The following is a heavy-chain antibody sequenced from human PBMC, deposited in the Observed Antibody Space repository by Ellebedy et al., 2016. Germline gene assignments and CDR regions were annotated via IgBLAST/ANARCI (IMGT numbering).Heavy chain of an antibody. CDR2: IIPLFGTA. J-gene: IGHJ4*02. V-gene: IGHV1-69*13. CDR1: GGTFSRHA. Sequence: ASVKVSCKASGGTFSRHAISWVRQAPGQGLEWMGGIIPLFGTANYAQKFQGRVTITADESTSTAYMELSSLRSEDTAVYYCARAELVGATIFKTHANFDYWGQGTLVTVSS. CDR3: ARAELVGATIFKTHANFDY. D-gene: IGHD1-26*01.